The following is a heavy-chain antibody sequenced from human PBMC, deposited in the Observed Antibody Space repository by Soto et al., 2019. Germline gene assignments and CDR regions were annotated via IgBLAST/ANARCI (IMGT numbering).Heavy chain of an antibody. D-gene: IGHD3-22*01. CDR1: GGSISSYY. V-gene: IGHV4-59*01. CDR2: IYYSGST. Sequence: QVQLQESGPGLVKPSETLSLTCTVSGGSISSYYWSWIRQPPGKGLEWIGYIYYSGSTNYNPSLTSRVTISVDTSKNQFSLKLSSVTAADTAVYYCARSGRSYYYDSSGYYYYYYGMDVWGQGTTVTVSS. CDR3: ARSGRSYYYDSSGYYYYYYGMDV. J-gene: IGHJ6*02.